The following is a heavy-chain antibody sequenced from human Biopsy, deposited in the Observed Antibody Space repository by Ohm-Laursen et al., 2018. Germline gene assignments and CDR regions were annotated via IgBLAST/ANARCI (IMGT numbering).Heavy chain of an antibody. CDR1: GYSIIPSGPEN. J-gene: IGHJ4*02. V-gene: IGHV4-61*01. CDR3: ARGMRTTGWPYFDY. CDR2: IYSGGNT. Sequence: TLSLTWTLSGYSIIPSGPENWSWIRQPPGQGLQYIGFIYSGGNTNYNPSLRSRVTMSVDTSKNQCSLRLNSATAADTAVYYCARGMRTTGWPYFDYWGQGILVTVSS. D-gene: IGHD2/OR15-2a*01.